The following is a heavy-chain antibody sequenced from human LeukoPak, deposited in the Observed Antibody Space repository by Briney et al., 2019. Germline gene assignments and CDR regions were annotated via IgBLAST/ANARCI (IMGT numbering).Heavy chain of an antibody. CDR1: GGSISSGGYH. D-gene: IGHD1-26*01. CDR3: ARDKVSIRGELLHYYFDY. V-gene: IGHV4-31*03. Sequence: TSETLSLTCTVSGGSISSGGYHWSWIRQHPGKGLEWIGYIYYSGSTYYNPSLKSRVTISVDTSKNQFSLKLSSVTAADTAVYYCARDKVSIRGELLHYYFDYWGQGTLVTVSS. CDR2: IYYSGST. J-gene: IGHJ4*02.